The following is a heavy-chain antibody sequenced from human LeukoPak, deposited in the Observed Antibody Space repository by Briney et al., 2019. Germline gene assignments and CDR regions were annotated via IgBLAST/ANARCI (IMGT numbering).Heavy chain of an antibody. D-gene: IGHD6-19*01. Sequence: FXXXXYGMHWVRQAPGKGLEWVAVISYDGSNKYYADSVKGRFTISRDNSKNTLYLQMNSLRAEDTAVYYCHSSGWYGVFTEYFQHWGQGTLVTVSS. CDR2: ISYDGSNK. CDR3: HSSGWYGVFTEYFQH. CDR1: FXXXXYG. V-gene: IGHV3-30*03. J-gene: IGHJ1*01.